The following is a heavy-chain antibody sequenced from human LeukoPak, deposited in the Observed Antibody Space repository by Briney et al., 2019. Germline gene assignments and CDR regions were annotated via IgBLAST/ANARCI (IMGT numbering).Heavy chain of an antibody. J-gene: IGHJ4*02. Sequence: SETLSLTCTVSGGSISSYYWSWIRQPPGKGLEWIGYIYYSGSTNYNPSLKSRVTISVDTSKNQFSLKLSSVTAADTAVYYCARTGDYYDSSGFGGSFDYWGQGTLVTVSS. CDR3: ARTGDYYDSSGFGGSFDY. V-gene: IGHV4-59*01. CDR1: GGSISSYY. CDR2: IYYSGST. D-gene: IGHD3-22*01.